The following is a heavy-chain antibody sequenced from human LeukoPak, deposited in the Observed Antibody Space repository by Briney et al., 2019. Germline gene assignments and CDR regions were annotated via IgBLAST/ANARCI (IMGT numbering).Heavy chain of an antibody. V-gene: IGHV4-39*07. CDR2: IHHSKSS. CDR1: GGSISSSSDY. D-gene: IGHD2-21*02. CDR3: ARGGDWLFDY. Sequence: ASETLSLTCSVSGGSISSSSDYWGWVRQPPGKGLEWIGEIHHSKSSNYYPSLKSRVTISVDKSKNQFSLELNSVTAADTAVYYCARGGDWLFDYWGQGILVTVSS. J-gene: IGHJ4*02.